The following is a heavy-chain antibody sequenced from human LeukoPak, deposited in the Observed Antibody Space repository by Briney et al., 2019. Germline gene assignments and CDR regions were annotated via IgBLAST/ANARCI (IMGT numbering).Heavy chain of an antibody. CDR2: ISSSSSTI. Sequence: PGGSLRLSCAASGFTFSSYSMNWVRQAPGKGLEWVSYISSSSSTIYYADSVKGRFTISRDNAKNSLYLQMNSLRAEDTAVYYCARGCIAARRSDFDYWGQGTLVTVSS. J-gene: IGHJ4*02. CDR1: GFTFSSYS. CDR3: ARGCIAARRSDFDY. V-gene: IGHV3-48*04. D-gene: IGHD6-6*01.